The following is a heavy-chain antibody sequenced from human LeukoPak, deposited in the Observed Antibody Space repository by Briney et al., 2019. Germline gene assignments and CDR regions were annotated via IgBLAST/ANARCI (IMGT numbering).Heavy chain of an antibody. D-gene: IGHD3-10*01. Sequence: ASVKVSCKVSGYTLTELSMHWVRQAPGKGLEWMGGFDPEDGETIYAQKFQGRVTMTEDTSTDTAYMELSSLRSEDTAVYYCARGPLGELLPLEYGFDIWGQGTMVTVSS. CDR3: ARGPLGELLPLEYGFDI. CDR1: GYTLTELS. V-gene: IGHV1-24*01. J-gene: IGHJ3*02. CDR2: FDPEDGET.